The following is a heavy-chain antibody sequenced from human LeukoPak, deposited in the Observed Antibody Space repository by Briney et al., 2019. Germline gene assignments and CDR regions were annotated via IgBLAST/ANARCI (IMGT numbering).Heavy chain of an antibody. CDR1: GGSISSSSYY. CDR3: ARLPLWFGELLSYFDY. V-gene: IGHV4-39*01. J-gene: IGHJ4*02. CDR2: IYYSGST. Sequence: PSETLSLTCTVSGGSISSSSYYWGWIRQPPGKGLEWIGSIYYSGSTYYNPSLKSRVTISVDTSKNQFSLKLSSVTAADTAVYYCARLPLWFGELLSYFDYWGQGTLVTVSS. D-gene: IGHD3-10*01.